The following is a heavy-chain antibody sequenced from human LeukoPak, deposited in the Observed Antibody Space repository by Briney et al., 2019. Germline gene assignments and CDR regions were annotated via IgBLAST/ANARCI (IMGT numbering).Heavy chain of an antibody. CDR1: GGSFSGYY. J-gene: IGHJ4*02. CDR2: INHSGST. Sequence: SETLSLTCAVYGGSFSGYYWSWIRQPPGKGLEWIGEINHSGSTNYNPSLKSRVTISVDTSKNQFSLKLSSVTAADTAVYYCARASPYDSSGYYYETTVEKFDYWGQGTLVTVSS. D-gene: IGHD3-22*01. V-gene: IGHV4-34*01. CDR3: ARASPYDSSGYYYETTVEKFDY.